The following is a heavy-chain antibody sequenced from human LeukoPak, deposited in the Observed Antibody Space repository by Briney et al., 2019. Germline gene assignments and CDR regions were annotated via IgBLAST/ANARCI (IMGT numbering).Heavy chain of an antibody. CDR1: GGTFSSYA. Sequence: GASVKVSCKASGGTFSSYAISWVRQAPGQGLEWMGGIIPIFGTANYAQKFQGRVTITADESTSTAYMELSSLRSEDTAVYYCARDCNLHTDSSGYYGCEGAFDIWGQGTMVTVSS. CDR2: IIPIFGTA. V-gene: IGHV1-69*13. CDR3: ARDCNLHTDSSGYYGCEGAFDI. D-gene: IGHD3-22*01. J-gene: IGHJ3*02.